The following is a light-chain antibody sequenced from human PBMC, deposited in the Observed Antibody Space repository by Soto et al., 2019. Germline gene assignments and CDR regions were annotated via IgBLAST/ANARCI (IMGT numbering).Light chain of an antibody. Sequence: EIVLTQSPGTLSLSPGERATLSCRASQSVSSNYLAGYQQKPGQAPRLLIYGASSRATGIPDRFSGSGSGTDFALTISRLEAEAFEVYYCQQYSSSRTFGQGTKVEIK. CDR1: QSVSSNY. CDR3: QQYSSSRT. V-gene: IGKV3-20*01. CDR2: GAS. J-gene: IGKJ1*01.